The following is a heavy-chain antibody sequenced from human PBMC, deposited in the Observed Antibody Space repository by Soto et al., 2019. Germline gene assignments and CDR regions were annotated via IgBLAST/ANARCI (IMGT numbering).Heavy chain of an antibody. CDR3: ARDDSGSRTALI. CDR1: GGSFSSNNHY. CDR2: IYHGGTT. J-gene: IGHJ3*02. V-gene: IGHV4-39*07. D-gene: IGHD3-10*01. Sequence: PSETLPLTCTVSGGSFSSNNHYWVWIRQPPEKGLEWIGEIYHGGTTNYNPSLKSRVTISVDKSKNQFSLKLSSVTAADTAVYYCARDDSGSRTALIWGQGTMVTVSS.